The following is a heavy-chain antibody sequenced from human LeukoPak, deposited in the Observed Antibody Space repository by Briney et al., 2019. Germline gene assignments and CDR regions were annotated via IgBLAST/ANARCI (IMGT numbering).Heavy chain of an antibody. J-gene: IGHJ4*02. CDR3: ARDDYDFWSGYYKSGDY. V-gene: IGHV1-69*05. CDR2: IIPIVGKA. D-gene: IGHD3-3*01. CDR1: GGTFSSYA. Sequence: SVKVSCKASGGTFSSYAISWVRQAPGQGLEWMGMIIPIVGKANYAQKIEGRVTITTDESTSTAYMELSSLRSEDTAVYYCARDDYDFWSGYYKSGDYWGQGTLVTVSS.